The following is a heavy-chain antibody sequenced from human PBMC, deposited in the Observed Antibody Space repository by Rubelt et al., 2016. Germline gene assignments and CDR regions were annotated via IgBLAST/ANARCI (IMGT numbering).Heavy chain of an antibody. Sequence: QVQLVQSGAEVKKPGASVKVSCKASGYTFTDSSMHWVRQAPGQGLEWMGRINPNSGGTSYAQQFQGRVNMTRDTSISTAYMELSRLRSDDTAVYYCARVISVGGRRGGFDYWSQGTLVSVSS. CDR1: GYTFTDSS. CDR3: ARVISVGGRRGGFDY. J-gene: IGHJ4*02. V-gene: IGHV1-2*06. CDR2: INPNSGGT. D-gene: IGHD1-26*01.